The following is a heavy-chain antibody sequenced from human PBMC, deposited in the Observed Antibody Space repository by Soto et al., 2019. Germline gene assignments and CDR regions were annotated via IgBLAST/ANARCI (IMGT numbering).Heavy chain of an antibody. V-gene: IGHV4-59*08. D-gene: IGHD3-3*02. CDR1: GGSINCFY. Sequence: SGALSLTCTVSGGSINCFYWSRIRQPPGKVLECIGYIYYSGSTNYNPPLKSRVTISVDTSKNQFSLKLSSVTAADTAVYYCARHKGRIFGVVTDRPFDYWGQGTLVTVSS. CDR3: ARHKGRIFGVVTDRPFDY. J-gene: IGHJ4*02. CDR2: IYYSGST.